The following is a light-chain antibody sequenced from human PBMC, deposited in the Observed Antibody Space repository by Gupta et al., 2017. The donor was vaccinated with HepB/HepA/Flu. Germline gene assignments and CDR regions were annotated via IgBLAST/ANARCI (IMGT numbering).Light chain of an antibody. CDR2: GNS. CDR3: QSYDSSLSVHVV. Sequence: QSVLTQPPSVSGAPGQRVTIPCTGSSSNIGAGYDVHWYQQLPGTAPKLLIYGNSNRPSGVPDRFSVSRSGTSASLAITGLQAEDEADYYCQSYDSSLSVHVVFGGGTKLTVL. CDR1: SSNIGAGYD. J-gene: IGLJ2*01. V-gene: IGLV1-40*01.